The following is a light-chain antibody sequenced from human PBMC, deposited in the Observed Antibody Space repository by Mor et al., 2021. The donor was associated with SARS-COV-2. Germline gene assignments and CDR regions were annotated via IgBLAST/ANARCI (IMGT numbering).Light chain of an antibody. CDR2: NTS. CDR1: TGAVTSGYF. V-gene: IGLV7-43*01. J-gene: IGLJ1*01. CDR3: LLYYGGRGV. Sequence: VTLTCASSTGAVTSGYFPSWFQQKPGQAPRSLICNTSNKHSWTPARFSGSLLGGKAALTLSGVQPEDEAEYYCLLYYGGRGVF.